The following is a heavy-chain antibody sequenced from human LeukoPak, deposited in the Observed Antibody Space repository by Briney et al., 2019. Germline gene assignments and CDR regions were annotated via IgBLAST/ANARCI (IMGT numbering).Heavy chain of an antibody. Sequence: GGSLRLSCTASGFSFSGSWMSWVRQLPGKGLEWVSAISGSGGSTYYADSVKGRFTISRDNSKNTLYLQMNSLRAEDTAVYYCAKAPSYCSSTSCYPNWFDPWGQGTLVTVSS. CDR3: AKAPSYCSSTSCYPNWFDP. J-gene: IGHJ5*02. D-gene: IGHD2-2*01. CDR1: GFSFSGSW. V-gene: IGHV3-23*01. CDR2: ISGSGGST.